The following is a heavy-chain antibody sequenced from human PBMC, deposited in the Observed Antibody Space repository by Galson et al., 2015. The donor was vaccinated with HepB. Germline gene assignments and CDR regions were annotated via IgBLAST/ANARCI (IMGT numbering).Heavy chain of an antibody. CDR1: GFTFSNYA. CDR3: VRRDSSGYYNFDY. CDR2: ISGSGGST. Sequence: SLRLSCAASGFTFSNYAMSWVRQGPGKGLEWASIISGSGGSTYYADSVKGRFTISRDNSKNTLYLQMNSLRAEDTAVYYCVRRDSSGYYNFDYWGQGTLVTVSS. D-gene: IGHD3-22*01. J-gene: IGHJ4*02. V-gene: IGHV3-23*01.